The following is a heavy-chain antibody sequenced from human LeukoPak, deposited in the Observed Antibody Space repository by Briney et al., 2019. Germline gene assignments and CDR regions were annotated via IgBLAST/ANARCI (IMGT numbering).Heavy chain of an antibody. V-gene: IGHV3-15*01. CDR1: GFTLSNAW. CDR3: TYYYDSSGSHPTRNFDY. Sequence: GGSLRLSCAASGFTLSNAWLSWVRQAPGKGLEWVGRIKSKTAGGTTDFAAPVKGRFTISRDDSKNTLNLEMNSLKTEDTAVYYCTYYYDSSGSHPTRNFDYWGQGTLVTVSS. J-gene: IGHJ4*02. D-gene: IGHD3-22*01. CDR2: IKSKTAGGTT.